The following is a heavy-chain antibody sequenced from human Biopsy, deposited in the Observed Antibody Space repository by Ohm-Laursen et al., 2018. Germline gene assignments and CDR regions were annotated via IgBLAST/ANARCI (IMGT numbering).Heavy chain of an antibody. CDR2: VYYSGTT. CDR3: ARHDLSDFWSGYPNFFGR. J-gene: IGHJ5*02. V-gene: IGHV4-39*01. CDR1: GGSITSRTHY. D-gene: IGHD3-3*01. Sequence: SQTLSLTCALSGGSITSRTHYWGWIRQTPGKGLDWNVTVYYSGTTYDNPSLKNRVIISVDTSKNYFSLSLKTVTAADTAVYYFARHDLSDFWSGYPNFFGRWGQGTLVTVSS.